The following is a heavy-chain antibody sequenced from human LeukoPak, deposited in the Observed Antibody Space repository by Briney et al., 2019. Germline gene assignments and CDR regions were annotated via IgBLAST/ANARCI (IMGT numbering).Heavy chain of an antibody. CDR2: IYYSGST. Sequence: SETLSLTCTVSGGSISSYHWSWIRQPPGKGLEWIGYIYYSGSTNYNPSLKSRVTISVDTSKNQFSLKLSSVTAADTAVYYCARPSENDYGDYWGQGTLVTVSS. J-gene: IGHJ4*02. CDR1: GGSISSYH. V-gene: IGHV4-59*12. CDR3: ARPSENDYGDY.